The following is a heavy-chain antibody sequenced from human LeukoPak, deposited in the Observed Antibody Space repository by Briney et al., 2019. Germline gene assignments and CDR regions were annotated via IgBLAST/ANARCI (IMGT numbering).Heavy chain of an antibody. CDR3: AKDHGWGSWYLVPSNFDY. V-gene: IGHV3-23*01. D-gene: IGHD6-13*01. J-gene: IGHJ4*02. CDR1: GFPFRVFV. Sequence: PGGSLRLSCVGSGFPFRVFVMNWVRQAPGKGLEWVSAISGSGGSTYYADSVKGRFTISRDNSKNTLYLQMNSLRAEDTAVYYCAKDHGWGSWYLVPSNFDYWGQGTLVTVSS. CDR2: ISGSGGST.